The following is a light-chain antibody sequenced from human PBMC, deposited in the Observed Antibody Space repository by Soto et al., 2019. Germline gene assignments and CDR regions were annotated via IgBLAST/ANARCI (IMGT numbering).Light chain of an antibody. Sequence: EIVLTQSPATLSLSPGERATLSCRASQRVSNHLGWYQQKPGQAPRLLIYDASNRATAIPARFSGSGSGNDCTLHISSLEPEDVAVYYCQKSGTFGQGTRLEIK. V-gene: IGKV3-11*01. J-gene: IGKJ5*01. CDR1: QRVSNH. CDR3: QKSGT. CDR2: DAS.